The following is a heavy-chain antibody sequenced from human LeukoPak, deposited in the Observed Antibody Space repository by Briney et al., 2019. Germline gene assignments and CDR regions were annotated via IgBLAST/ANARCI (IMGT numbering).Heavy chain of an antibody. J-gene: IGHJ5*02. CDR3: ARLFFVIDT. Sequence: NPSETLSLSCTVSGASISNSAYYWLWIRQPPGEGLECIGTVHYSGSTFYNPSLKSRVNISVDTSKNQFSLQLSSVTAADTAVYYCARLFFVIDTWGQGTLVTVYS. D-gene: IGHD3-3*01. V-gene: IGHV4-39*01. CDR2: VHYSGST. CDR1: GASISNSAYY.